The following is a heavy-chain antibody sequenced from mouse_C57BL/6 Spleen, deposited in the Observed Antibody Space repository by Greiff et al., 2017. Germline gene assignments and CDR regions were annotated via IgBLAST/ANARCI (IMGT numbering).Heavy chain of an antibody. V-gene: IGHV1-55*01. CDR2: IYPGSGST. Sequence: QVHVKQSGAELVKPGASVKMSCKASGYTFTSYWITWVKQRPGQGLEWIGDIYPGSGSTNYNEKFKSKATLTVDTSSSTAYMQLSSLTSEDSAVYYCARGDYGSYFDYWGQGTTLTVSS. CDR3: ARGDYGSYFDY. CDR1: GYTFTSYW. J-gene: IGHJ2*01. D-gene: IGHD2-4*01.